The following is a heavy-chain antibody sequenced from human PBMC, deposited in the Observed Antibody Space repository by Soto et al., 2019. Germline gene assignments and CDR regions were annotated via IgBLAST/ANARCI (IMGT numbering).Heavy chain of an antibody. CDR3: ARLDYDSSGYSTTYFDY. D-gene: IGHD3-22*01. J-gene: IGHJ4*02. CDR1: GSSISCYY. Sequence: SETLSLTCTVSGSSISCYYWSWIRQPPGKGLEWIGYIYYSGSTNYNPSLKSRVTISVDTSKNQFSLKLSSVTAADTAVYYCARLDYDSSGYSTTYFDYWGQGTLVTVSS. CDR2: IYYSGST. V-gene: IGHV4-59*01.